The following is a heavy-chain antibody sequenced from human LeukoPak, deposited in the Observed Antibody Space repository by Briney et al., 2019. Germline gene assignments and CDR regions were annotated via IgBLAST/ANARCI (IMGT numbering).Heavy chain of an antibody. V-gene: IGHV3-30*02. D-gene: IGHD2-2*01. J-gene: IGHJ5*02. CDR1: GFTFSSYG. Sequence: PGGSLRLSCAASGFTFSSYGMHWVRQAPGKGLEWVAFIRYDGSNKYYADSVKGRFTISRDNSKNTLYLQMNSLRAEDTAVYYCARDFLRVVVVPAAFDPWGQGTLVTVSS. CDR3: ARDFLRVVVVPAAFDP. CDR2: IRYDGSNK.